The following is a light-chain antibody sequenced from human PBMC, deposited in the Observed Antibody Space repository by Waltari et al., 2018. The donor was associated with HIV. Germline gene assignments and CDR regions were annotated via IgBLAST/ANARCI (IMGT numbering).Light chain of an antibody. J-gene: IGKJ2*01. CDR1: QSVLSSSNNKNY. V-gene: IGKV4-1*01. Sequence: DIVMTQSPDSLAVSLGERATINCKSSQSVLSSSNNKNYLTGYQQKPGQPPKMLLFGASTRQSGVPDRFSGSGSGADFTLTISSLQAEDVAVYYCQQCYSTPYTFGQGTKLEIK. CDR2: GAS. CDR3: QQCYSTPYT.